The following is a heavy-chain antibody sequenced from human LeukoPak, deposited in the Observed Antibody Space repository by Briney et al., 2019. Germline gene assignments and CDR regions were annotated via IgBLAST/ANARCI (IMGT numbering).Heavy chain of an antibody. CDR3: ARDTVGATFPGAFDI. D-gene: IGHD1-26*01. Sequence: SETLSLTCTVSGGSISSHYWSWIRQSPGKGLEWIGYIYYSGSTNYNPSLKSRVTISVDTSNNQFSLKLSSVTAADTAVYYCARDTVGATFPGAFDIWGQGTMVTVSS. CDR2: IYYSGST. V-gene: IGHV4-59*11. J-gene: IGHJ3*02. CDR1: GGSISSHY.